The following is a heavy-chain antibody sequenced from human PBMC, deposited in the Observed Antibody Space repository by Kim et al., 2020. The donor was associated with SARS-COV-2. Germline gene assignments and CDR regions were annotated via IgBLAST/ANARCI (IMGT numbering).Heavy chain of an antibody. CDR2: IKSKTNSYAT. D-gene: IGHD2-15*01. CDR3: IPDIVVVVASH. Sequence: GGSLRLSCAASGFTFSGSAMHWVRQASGKGLEWVGRIKSKTNSYATAYAPSVEGRFTISRDDSKNTAYLQMNSLKIEDTAVYYCIPDIVVVVASHWGQGTLVTVSS. V-gene: IGHV3-73*01. J-gene: IGHJ4*02. CDR1: GFTFSGSA.